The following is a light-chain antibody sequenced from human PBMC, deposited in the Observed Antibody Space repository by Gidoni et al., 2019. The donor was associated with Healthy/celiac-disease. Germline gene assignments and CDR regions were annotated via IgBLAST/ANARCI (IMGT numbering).Light chain of an antibody. J-gene: IGLJ2*01. CDR2: GKN. V-gene: IGLV3-19*01. Sequence: SSELTQDPAVSVALGQTVRITCQGDSLRSYYASWYPQNPGQAPVLVIYGKNNRPSGIPDRFSGSSSGNTASLTITGAQAEDEADYYCNSRDSSGNHEVFGGGTKLTVL. CDR1: SLRSYY. CDR3: NSRDSSGNHEV.